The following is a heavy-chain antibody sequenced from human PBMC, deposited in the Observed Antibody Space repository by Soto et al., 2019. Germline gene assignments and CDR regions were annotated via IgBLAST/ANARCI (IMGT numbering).Heavy chain of an antibody. CDR2: ISYDGSNK. D-gene: IGHD1-1*01. Sequence: GGSLRLSCAASGFTFSSYGMHWVRQAPGKGLEWVAVISYDGSNKYYADSVKGRFTISRDNSKNTLYLQMNSLRAEDTAVYYCAKDSTGTAGYWGQGTLVTVSS. CDR3: AKDSTGTAGY. CDR1: GFTFSSYG. J-gene: IGHJ4*02. V-gene: IGHV3-30*18.